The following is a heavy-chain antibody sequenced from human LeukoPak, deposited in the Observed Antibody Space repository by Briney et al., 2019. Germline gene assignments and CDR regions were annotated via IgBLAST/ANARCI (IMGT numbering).Heavy chain of an antibody. CDR1: GGTFSSYA. CDR2: IIPIFGIA. CDR3: ARGTGGAYYFDY. V-gene: IGHV1-69*04. D-gene: IGHD3-16*01. Sequence: SVKVSCKASGGTFSSYAISWVRQAPGQGLEWMGRIIPIFGIANYAQKFQGRVTITADKSTSTAYMELSSLRSEDAAVYYCARGTGGAYYFDYWGQGTLVTVSS. J-gene: IGHJ4*02.